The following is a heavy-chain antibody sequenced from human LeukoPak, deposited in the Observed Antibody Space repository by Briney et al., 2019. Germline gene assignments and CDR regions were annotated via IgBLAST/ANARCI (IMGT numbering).Heavy chain of an antibody. J-gene: IGHJ4*02. CDR1: GFTVSSNY. V-gene: IGHV3-66*02. Sequence: GGSLRLSCAASGFTVSSNYMSWVRQAPGMGLEWVSVIYSGGSTYYADSVKGRFTISRDNSKNTLYLQMNSLRAEDTAVYYCARATRAVPFDYWGQGTLVTVSS. CDR2: IYSGGST. D-gene: IGHD5-12*01. CDR3: ARATRAVPFDY.